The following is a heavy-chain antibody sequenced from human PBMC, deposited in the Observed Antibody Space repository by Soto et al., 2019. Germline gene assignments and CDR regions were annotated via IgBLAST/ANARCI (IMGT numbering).Heavy chain of an antibody. J-gene: IGHJ4*02. V-gene: IGHV3-23*01. CDR3: ANDRQRGTYGYCFDY. D-gene: IGHD3-10*01. CDR1: GFTFSTYA. Sequence: EVQLLESGGKLVQPGGSLTLSCAASGFTFSTYAMAWVRQAPGKGLEWVSGVSASGLNTDYADPVKGRFYISRDNSKNTVYLNMNSLRAEDTALYDCANDRQRGTYGYCFDYWGQGTPVTVSS. CDR2: VSASGLNT.